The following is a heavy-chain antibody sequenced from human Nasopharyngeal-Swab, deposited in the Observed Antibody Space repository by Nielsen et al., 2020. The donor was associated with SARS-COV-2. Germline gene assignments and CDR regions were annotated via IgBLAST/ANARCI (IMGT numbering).Heavy chain of an antibody. D-gene: IGHD3-22*01. CDR1: GFTFSSYG. CDR3: ARDPDYYDSSGYWGSFDY. J-gene: IGHJ4*02. Sequence: GGSLRLSCAASGFTFSSYGMHWVRQAPGKGLEWVAVIWYDGSNKYYADSVKGRFTISRDNSKNTLYLQMNSLRAEDTAVYYCARDPDYYDSSGYWGSFDYWGQGTLVTVSS. V-gene: IGHV3-33*01. CDR2: IWYDGSNK.